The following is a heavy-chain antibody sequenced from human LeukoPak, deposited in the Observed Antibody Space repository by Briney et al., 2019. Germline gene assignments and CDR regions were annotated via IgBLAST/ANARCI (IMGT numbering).Heavy chain of an antibody. V-gene: IGHV4-59*12. CDR3: ARREIVVVPAARGDAFDI. J-gene: IGHJ3*02. CDR1: GDSITDYY. Sequence: SETLSLTCNVSGDSITDYYWSWIRQPPGKGLEWIGYIYHSGSTYYNPSLKSRVTISVDRSKNQFSLKLSSVTAADTAVYYCARREIVVVPAARGDAFDIWGQGTMVTVSS. CDR2: IYHSGST. D-gene: IGHD2-2*01.